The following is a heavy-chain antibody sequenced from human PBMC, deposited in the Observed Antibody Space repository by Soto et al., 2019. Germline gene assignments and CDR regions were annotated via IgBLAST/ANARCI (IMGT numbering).Heavy chain of an antibody. J-gene: IGHJ4*02. CDR3: ASGASGCYPYFFDS. CDR1: EGTFNSYA. CDR2: IIPYYNTL. Sequence: QVQVVQSGAEVRKPGSSVKLSCKASEGTFNSYAIAWVRQAPGQGLEWMGGIIPYYNTLNYAQKFQDRVTSAADDATNTVYMALSSLSSDDTAVYYCASGASGCYPYFFDSWAQGVLVSVSS. D-gene: IGHD2-15*01. V-gene: IGHV1-69*01.